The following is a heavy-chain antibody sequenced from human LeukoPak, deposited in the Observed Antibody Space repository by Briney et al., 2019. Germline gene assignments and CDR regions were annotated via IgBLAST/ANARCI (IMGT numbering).Heavy chain of an antibody. CDR3: ARDPTVTTHYYYYYMDV. CDR1: GGSISSSN. D-gene: IGHD4-17*01. Sequence: PSGTLSLTCAVSGGSISSSNWWSWVRQPPGKGLEWVSYISSSSSTIYYADSVKGRFTISRDNAKNSLYLQMNSLRAEDTAVYYCARDPTVTTHYYYYYMDVWGKGTTVTVSS. J-gene: IGHJ6*03. V-gene: IGHV3-48*01. CDR2: ISSSSSTI.